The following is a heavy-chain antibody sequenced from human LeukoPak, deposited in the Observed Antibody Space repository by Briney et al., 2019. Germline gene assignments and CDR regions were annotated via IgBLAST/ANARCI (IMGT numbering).Heavy chain of an antibody. D-gene: IGHD2-2*01. J-gene: IGHJ5*02. V-gene: IGHV4-59*08. CDR2: IYYSGST. Sequence: SETLSLTCTVSGGSISSYYWSWIRQPPRKGLEWIGYIYYSGSTNYNPSLKSRVTISVDTSKNQFSLKLSSVTAADTAVYYCARLVKTAAMCDWFDPWGQGTLVTVSS. CDR3: ARLVKTAAMCDWFDP. CDR1: GGSISSYY.